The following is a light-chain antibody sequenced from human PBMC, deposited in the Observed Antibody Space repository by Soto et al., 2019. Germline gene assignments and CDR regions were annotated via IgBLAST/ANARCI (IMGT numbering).Light chain of an antibody. CDR1: QSVSDSY. CDR2: ATS. J-gene: IGKJ1*01. Sequence: ENVLTQSPGTLSLSPGERATLSCRASQSVSDSYLAWYQQKPGQTPRLLIYATSGRATGIPDRFSGSGSGTDFTLTISRVEPEDFAVYYCQQYGSSPRTFGQGTKVEI. V-gene: IGKV3-20*01. CDR3: QQYGSSPRT.